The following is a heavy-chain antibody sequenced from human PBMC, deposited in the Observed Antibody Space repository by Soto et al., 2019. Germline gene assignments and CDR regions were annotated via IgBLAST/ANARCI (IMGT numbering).Heavy chain of an antibody. D-gene: IGHD2-15*01. CDR2: INHSGST. Sequence: SETLSLTCAVYGGSFSGYYWSWIRQPPGKGLEWIGEINHSGSTNYNPSLKSRVTISVDTSKNQFSLKLSSVTAADTAVYYCARADGGYVAYWGQGTLVTVSS. V-gene: IGHV4-34*01. CDR1: GGSFSGYY. CDR3: ARADGGYVAY. J-gene: IGHJ4*02.